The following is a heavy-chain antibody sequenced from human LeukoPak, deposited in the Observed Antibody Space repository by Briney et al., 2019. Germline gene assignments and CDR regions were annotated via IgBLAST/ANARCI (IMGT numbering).Heavy chain of an antibody. J-gene: IGHJ3*02. CDR3: ARLKNSRITMVRGDDFDAFDI. Sequence: ASVTVSFKASGYTFTIYGISWVRQAPGQGLEWMGWISAYNGKTNYAQKLQGRVTMTTDTSTSTAYMELRSLRSDDTAVYYCARLKNSRITMVRGDDFDAFDIWGQGTMVTVSS. CDR2: ISAYNGKT. CDR1: GYTFTIYG. D-gene: IGHD3-10*01. V-gene: IGHV1-18*01.